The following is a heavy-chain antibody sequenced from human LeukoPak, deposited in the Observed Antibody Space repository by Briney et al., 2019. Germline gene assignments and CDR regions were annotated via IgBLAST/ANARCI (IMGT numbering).Heavy chain of an antibody. CDR1: GFTFSDHY. V-gene: IGHV3-72*01. CDR3: AASGGYMPNDY. D-gene: IGHD3-10*01. Sequence: GGSLRLSCAASGFTFSDHYMDWVRQAPGKGLEWVGRTRNKANSYTTEYAASVKGRFTISRDDSKNSLYLQMNSLKTDDTAVYYCAASGGYMPNDYWGQGTLVTVSS. CDR2: TRNKANSYTT. J-gene: IGHJ4*02.